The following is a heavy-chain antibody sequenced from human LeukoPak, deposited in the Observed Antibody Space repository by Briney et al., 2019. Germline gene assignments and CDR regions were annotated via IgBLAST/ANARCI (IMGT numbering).Heavy chain of an antibody. V-gene: IGHV4-59*01. CDR3: AGYPRRGWYHVEF. J-gene: IGHJ4*02. Sequence: SETPSLTCTVSGGSISSYYWSWIRQPPGKGLEWIGYIYYSGSTNYNPSLKSRVTISVDTSKNQFSLKLSSVTAADTSVYYCAGYPRRGWYHVEFWGPGNPVTVSS. CDR1: GGSISSYY. CDR2: IYYSGST. D-gene: IGHD6-19*01.